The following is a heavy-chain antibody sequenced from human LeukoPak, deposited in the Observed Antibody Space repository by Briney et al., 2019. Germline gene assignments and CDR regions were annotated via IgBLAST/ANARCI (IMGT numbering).Heavy chain of an antibody. V-gene: IGHV1-2*06. CDR3: ARDRVSSSWQFDY. CDR1: GYTFTGYY. J-gene: IGHJ4*02. CDR2: ISPNSGGT. D-gene: IGHD6-13*01. Sequence: ASVKVSCKASGYTFTGYYMHWVRQAPGQGLEWMGRISPNSGGTNYAQKFQGRVTMTRDTSISTAYMELSRLRSVDTAVYYCARDRVSSSWQFDYWGQGTLVTVSP.